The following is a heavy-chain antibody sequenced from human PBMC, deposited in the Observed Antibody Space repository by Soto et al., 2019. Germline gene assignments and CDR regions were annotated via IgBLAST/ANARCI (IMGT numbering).Heavy chain of an antibody. CDR3: ARDGPSIAVAGTDY. V-gene: IGHV3-7*01. CDR1: GFTFSRFW. J-gene: IGHJ4*02. D-gene: IGHD6-19*01. CDR2: IKEDGSEK. Sequence: PGGSLRLSCAASGFTFSRFWMSWVRQSPGKGLEWVANIKEDGSEKYYVDSVKGRFTISRDNAKNSLYLQMNSLREEDTAVYYCARDGPSIAVAGTDYWGQGTLVTVSS.